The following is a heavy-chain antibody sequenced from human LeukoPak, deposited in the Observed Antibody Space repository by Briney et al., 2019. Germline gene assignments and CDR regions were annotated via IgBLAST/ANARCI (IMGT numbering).Heavy chain of an antibody. D-gene: IGHD5-12*01. V-gene: IGHV3-21*01. CDR2: ISSSSSYI. CDR1: GFTFSSYS. CDR3: ARRGDVATLGYYFDY. Sequence: GGSLRLSCAASGFTFSSYSMNWVRQAPGKGLEWVSSISSSSSYIYYADSVKGRFTISRDNAKNSLYLQMNSLRAEDTAVYYCARRGDVATLGYYFDYWGQGTLVTVSS. J-gene: IGHJ4*02.